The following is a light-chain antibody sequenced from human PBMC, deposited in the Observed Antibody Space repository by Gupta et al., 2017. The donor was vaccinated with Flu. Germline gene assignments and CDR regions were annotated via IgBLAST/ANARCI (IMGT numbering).Light chain of an antibody. CDR1: SNVGRNM. V-gene: IGLV1-44*01. Sequence: SNVGRNMVNWYQKVAGAAPKLLIYQDYQRHWGVPDRFSASKYGTSASLAISGLQSEDEADYYCAAWDDTLSGYWVFGGGTTLTVL. CDR3: AAWDDTLSGYWV. CDR2: QDY. J-gene: IGLJ3*02.